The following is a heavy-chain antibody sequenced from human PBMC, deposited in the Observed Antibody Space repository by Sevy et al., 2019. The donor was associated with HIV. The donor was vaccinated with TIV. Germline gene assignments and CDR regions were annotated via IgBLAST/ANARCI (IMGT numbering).Heavy chain of an antibody. CDR1: GYTLTKLS. V-gene: IGHV1-24*01. Sequence: ASVKVSCKVSGYTLTKLSMHWVRQAPGKGLEWMGTFDPEDGETIYAQKFQGRVTMTEDTSIDTAYMELSSLRSEDTAVFYCAITKDYYDNSSYPFDYWGQGTLVTVSS. CDR3: AITKDYYDNSSYPFDY. CDR2: FDPEDGET. J-gene: IGHJ4*02. D-gene: IGHD3-22*01.